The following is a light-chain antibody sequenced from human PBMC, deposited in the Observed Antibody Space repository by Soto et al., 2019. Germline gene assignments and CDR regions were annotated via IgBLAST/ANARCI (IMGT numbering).Light chain of an antibody. CDR2: EVT. V-gene: IGLV2-14*01. Sequence: QSALTQPASVSGSPGQAITISCSGSSSDVGAHNFVSWYQQHPGKAPKLIIYEVTYRPSGVSARFSGSKSGNTASLTVSGLQAEDEADYYCSSYTSSSTLYVFGTGTKVTVL. J-gene: IGLJ1*01. CDR1: SSDVGAHNF. CDR3: SSYTSSSTLYV.